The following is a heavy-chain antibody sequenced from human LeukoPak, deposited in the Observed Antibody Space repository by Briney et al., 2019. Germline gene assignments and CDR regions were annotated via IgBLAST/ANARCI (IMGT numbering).Heavy chain of an antibody. J-gene: IGHJ3*02. V-gene: IGHV3-53*01. CDR2: IYSGDNT. Sequence: GGSLRLSCAASGLTVSSNYMSWVRQAPGKGLEWVSVIYSGDNTYYADSVKGRFTISRDNSKNTLYLQMNSLRAEDTAAYYCAREEDAFDIWGQGTLVAVSS. CDR1: GLTVSSNY. CDR3: AREEDAFDI.